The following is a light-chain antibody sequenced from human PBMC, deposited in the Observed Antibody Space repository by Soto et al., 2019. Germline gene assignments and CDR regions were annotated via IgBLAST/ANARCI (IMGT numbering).Light chain of an antibody. V-gene: IGKV1-39*01. CDR3: QQSYIAPLT. Sequence: IQMTQSPSSLSASIGDRVTIACRASQYINTYLNWYQQKPGKAPKLLIYAASSLQSGVPSRFSGSGSGTDFTLIITSLQPEDFATYSCQQSYIAPLTFGGGTKVDIK. CDR2: AAS. J-gene: IGKJ4*01. CDR1: QYINTY.